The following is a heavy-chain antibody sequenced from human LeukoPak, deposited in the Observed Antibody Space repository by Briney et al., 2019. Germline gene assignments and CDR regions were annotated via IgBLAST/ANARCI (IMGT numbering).Heavy chain of an antibody. CDR1: GGSISSGGYY. CDR2: IYHSGST. D-gene: IGHD6-6*01. Sequence: PSQTLSLTCTVSGGSISSGGYYWSWIRQPPGKGLEWIGYIYHSGSTYYNPSLKSRVTISVDRSKNQFSLKLSSVTAADTAVYYCARGPTYSSSSYFDYWGQGTLVTVSS. CDR3: ARGPTYSSSSYFDY. J-gene: IGHJ4*02. V-gene: IGHV4-30-2*01.